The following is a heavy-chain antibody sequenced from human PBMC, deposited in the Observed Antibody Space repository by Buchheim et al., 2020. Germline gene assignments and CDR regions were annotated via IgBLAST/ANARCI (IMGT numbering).Heavy chain of an antibody. D-gene: IGHD3-3*01. CDR2: IKQDGSEK. V-gene: IGHV3-7*01. CDR3: ARDCPYYDFWSGYYYGMDV. Sequence: EVQLVESGGGLVQPGGSLRLSCAASGFTFSSYWMSWVRQAPGKGLEWVANIKQDGSEKYYVDSVKGRFTISRDNAKNSLYLQMNSLRAEDTAVYYCARDCPYYDFWSGYYYGMDVWGQGTT. J-gene: IGHJ6*02. CDR1: GFTFSSYW.